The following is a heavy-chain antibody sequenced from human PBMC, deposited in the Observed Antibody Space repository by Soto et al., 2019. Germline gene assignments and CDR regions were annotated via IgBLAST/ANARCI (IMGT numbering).Heavy chain of an antibody. Sequence: QVQLVESGGGVVQTGRSLRLSCAASGFTFSSYGMHWVRQAPGKGLEWVAVISYDGSNKYYADSVKGRFTISRDNSKNSLYLQMNSLRAEDTAVYYCAKEDVCGYSPDWYFDLWGRGTLVTVSS. CDR2: ISYDGSNK. V-gene: IGHV3-30*18. D-gene: IGHD5-18*01. CDR1: GFTFSSYG. J-gene: IGHJ2*01. CDR3: AKEDVCGYSPDWYFDL.